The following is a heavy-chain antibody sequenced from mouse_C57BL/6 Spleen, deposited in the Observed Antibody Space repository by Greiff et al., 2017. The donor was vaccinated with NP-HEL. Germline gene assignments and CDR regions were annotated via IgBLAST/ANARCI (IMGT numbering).Heavy chain of an antibody. CDR3: ARCYDGYYGYFDV. Sequence: EVKLVESGGGLVKPGGSLKLSCAASGFTFSDYGMHWVRQAPEKGLAWVAYISSGSSTIYYADTVKGRFTISRDNATNTLFLQMTSLRSEDTAMYYCARCYDGYYGYFDVWGTGTTVTVSS. CDR2: ISSGSSTI. V-gene: IGHV5-17*01. CDR1: GFTFSDYG. J-gene: IGHJ1*03. D-gene: IGHD2-3*01.